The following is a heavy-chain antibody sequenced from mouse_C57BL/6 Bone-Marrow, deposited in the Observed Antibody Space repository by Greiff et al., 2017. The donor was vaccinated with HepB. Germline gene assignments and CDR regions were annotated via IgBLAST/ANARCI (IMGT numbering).Heavy chain of an antibody. CDR1: GYTFTSYW. CDR3: ARWSSGFSWFAY. V-gene: IGHV1-55*01. CDR2: IYPGSGST. J-gene: IGHJ3*01. Sequence: QVQLQQSGAELVKPGASVKMSCKASGYTFTSYWITWVKQRPGQGLEWIGDIYPGSGSTNYNEKFKSKATLTVDTSSSTAYMQLSSLTSEDSAVNYCARWSSGFSWFAYWGQGTLVTVSA. D-gene: IGHD3-2*02.